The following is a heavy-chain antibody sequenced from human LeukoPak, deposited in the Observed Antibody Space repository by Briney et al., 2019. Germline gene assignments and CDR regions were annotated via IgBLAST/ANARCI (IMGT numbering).Heavy chain of an antibody. CDR2: VSSSGSTI. Sequence: GGSLRLSCAASGFTFSDFYMSWIRKAPGKGLEWVSYVSSSGSTIYYADSFKGRFTISRDNAKNSLYLQMNSLRAEDTAVYYCARDPPYSYGYGWFDPLGQGTLVTVSS. D-gene: IGHD5-18*01. J-gene: IGHJ5*02. CDR3: ARDPPYSYGYGWFDP. CDR1: GFTFSDFY. V-gene: IGHV3-11*04.